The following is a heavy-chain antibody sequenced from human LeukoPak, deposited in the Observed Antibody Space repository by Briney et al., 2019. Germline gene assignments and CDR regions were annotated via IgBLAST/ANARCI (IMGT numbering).Heavy chain of an antibody. J-gene: IGHJ4*02. CDR3: ARSRYDSSAEDY. D-gene: IGHD3-22*01. V-gene: IGHV5-51*01. Sequence: GASLKTSCKGPGSRFTTYWLGWVRQMRGQGQEWMGIIYPDNSDTRYSPSFQGQVTISADKSISTAYLQWSTLKASDTAMYYCARSRYDSSAEDYWGQGTLVTVSS. CDR2: IYPDNSDT. CDR1: GSRFTTYW.